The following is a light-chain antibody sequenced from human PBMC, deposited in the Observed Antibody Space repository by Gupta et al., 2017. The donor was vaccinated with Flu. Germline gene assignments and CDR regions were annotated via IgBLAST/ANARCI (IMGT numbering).Light chain of an antibody. V-gene: IGLV1-40*01. J-gene: IGLJ3*02. CDR3: QSYDSGLSGWV. CDR2: GNI. Sequence: QSVLTHPPSVPVAPAQRVTISCIGSSPNIGAGYDVLWYQQHPGTAPKPLLSGNIDPPPGVPDRFPGSKSGTSASLAITGLQAEAEAEYYCQSYDSGLSGWVFGGGTKLTVL. CDR1: SPNIGAGYD.